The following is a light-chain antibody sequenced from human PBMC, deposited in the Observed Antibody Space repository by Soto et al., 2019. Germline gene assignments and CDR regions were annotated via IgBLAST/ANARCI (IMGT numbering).Light chain of an antibody. Sequence: EMALTQSPGTLSLSPGERATLSCRASQSGTNNWLAWFQQKPGQAPTFLIYGASRRAPGVPERFSGSGSGTDVTLTISRLEPEDSAVYYGHYYGSPPRTFGQGTKVEIK. CDR2: GAS. CDR1: QSGTNNW. J-gene: IGKJ1*01. V-gene: IGKV3-20*01. CDR3: HYYGSPPRT.